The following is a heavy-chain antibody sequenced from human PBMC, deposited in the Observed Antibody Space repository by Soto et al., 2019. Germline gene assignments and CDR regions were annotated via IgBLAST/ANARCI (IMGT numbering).Heavy chain of an antibody. CDR3: AKAKNDILTGYYPSHPGYGMDV. Sequence: AGGSLRLSCAASGFTFSSYAMSWVRQAPGKGLEWVSAISGSGGSTYYADSVKGRFTISRDNSKNTLYLQMNSLRAEDTAVYYCAKAKNDILTGYYPSHPGYGMDVWGQGTTVTVSS. D-gene: IGHD3-9*01. CDR2: ISGSGGST. CDR1: GFTFSSYA. V-gene: IGHV3-23*01. J-gene: IGHJ6*02.